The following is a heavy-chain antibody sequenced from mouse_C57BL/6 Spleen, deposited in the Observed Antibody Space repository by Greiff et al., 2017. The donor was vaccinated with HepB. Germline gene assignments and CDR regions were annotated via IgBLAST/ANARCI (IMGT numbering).Heavy chain of an antibody. J-gene: IGHJ3*01. CDR3: ARGGNGFAY. CDR1: GYSFTSYY. Sequence: VKVVESGPELVKPGASVKISCKASGYSFTSYYIHWVKQRPGQGLEWIGWIYPGSGNTKYNEKFKGKATLTADTSSSTAYMQLSSLTSEDSAVYYCARGGNGFAYWGQGTLVTASA. V-gene: IGHV1-66*01. CDR2: IYPGSGNT.